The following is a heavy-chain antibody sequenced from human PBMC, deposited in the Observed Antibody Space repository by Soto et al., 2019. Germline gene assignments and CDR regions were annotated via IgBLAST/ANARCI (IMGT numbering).Heavy chain of an antibody. Sequence: QLQLQESGSGLVKPSQTLSLTCAVSGGAISSGGYSWSWIRQPPGKGLEWIGYIYHSGSTYYNPSLTRRVTISVDRSKNQFSLKLSSVTAADTAVYYCDRGQVVAAQHWGQGTLVTVSS. J-gene: IGHJ4*02. CDR2: IYHSGST. CDR1: GGAISSGGYS. CDR3: DRGQVVAAQH. D-gene: IGHD2-15*01. V-gene: IGHV4-30-2*01.